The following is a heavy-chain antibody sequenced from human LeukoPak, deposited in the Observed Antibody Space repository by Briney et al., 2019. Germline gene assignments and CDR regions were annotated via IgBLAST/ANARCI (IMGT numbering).Heavy chain of an antibody. CDR3: ARVTYYYDSSGSAAEYFQH. V-gene: IGHV1-2*02. CDR2: INPNSGGT. D-gene: IGHD3-22*01. J-gene: IGHJ1*01. CDR1: GYTFTGYY. Sequence: GASVKVSCKASGYTFTGYYMHWVRQAPGQGLEWMGWINPNSGGTNYAQKFQGRVTMTRDTSISTAYMELSRLRSDDTAVYYCARVTYYYDSSGSAAEYFQHWGQGTLVTVSS.